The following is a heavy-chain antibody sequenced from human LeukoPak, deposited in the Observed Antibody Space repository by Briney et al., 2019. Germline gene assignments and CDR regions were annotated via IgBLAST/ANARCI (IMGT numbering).Heavy chain of an antibody. CDR1: GGSISSYY. D-gene: IGHD6-13*01. CDR2: IYTSGST. Sequence: SETLSLTRTVSGGSISSYYWSWIRQPAGKGLEWIGRIYTSGSTNYNPSLKSRVTISVDKSKNQFSLKLSSVTAADTAVYYCALGVDSSSSSDAFDIWGQGTMVTVSS. V-gene: IGHV4-4*07. CDR3: ALGVDSSSSSDAFDI. J-gene: IGHJ3*02.